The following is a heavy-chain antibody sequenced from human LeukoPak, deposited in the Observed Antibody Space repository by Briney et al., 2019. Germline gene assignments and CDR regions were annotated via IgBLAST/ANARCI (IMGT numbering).Heavy chain of an antibody. V-gene: IGHV3-23*01. J-gene: IGHJ3*02. D-gene: IGHD2-2*01. CDR1: GFTFSSYA. CDR2: ISGSGGST. Sequence: GGSLRLSCAASGFTFSSYAMSWVRQAPGKGLEWVSAISGSGGSTYYADSVKGRFTISRDNSKNTLYLQMNSLRAEDTAVYYCARDHRYCSGTSCLPGFDIWGQGTMVTVSS. CDR3: ARDHRYCSGTSCLPGFDI.